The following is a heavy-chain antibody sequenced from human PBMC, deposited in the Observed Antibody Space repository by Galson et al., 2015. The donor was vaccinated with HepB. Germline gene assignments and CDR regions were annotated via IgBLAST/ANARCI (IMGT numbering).Heavy chain of an antibody. CDR3: ARVAWTGYYTADL. Sequence: SLRLSCAGSGFTFSPGSMNWVRQAPGKGLGWVSYISTSNNPSYADSVKGRFAISRDNAKNSVYLHMSSLRGEDTAVYYCARVAWTGYYTADLWGQGTMVTVS. CDR1: GFTFSPGS. CDR2: ISTSNNP. V-gene: IGHV3-48*01. D-gene: IGHD3/OR15-3a*01. J-gene: IGHJ3*01.